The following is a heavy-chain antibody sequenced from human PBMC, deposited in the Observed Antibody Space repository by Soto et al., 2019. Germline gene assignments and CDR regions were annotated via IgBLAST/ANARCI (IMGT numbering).Heavy chain of an antibody. CDR1: GGTFSSYA. CDR2: IIPIFGTA. D-gene: IGHD3-22*01. Sequence: SVKVSCKASGGTFSSYAISWVRQAPGQGLEWMGGIIPIFGTANYAQKFQGRVTITADESTSTAYMELSSLRSGDTAVYYCARDLVGDSSGYSLGAFDIWGQGTMVTVSS. J-gene: IGHJ3*02. CDR3: ARDLVGDSSGYSLGAFDI. V-gene: IGHV1-69*13.